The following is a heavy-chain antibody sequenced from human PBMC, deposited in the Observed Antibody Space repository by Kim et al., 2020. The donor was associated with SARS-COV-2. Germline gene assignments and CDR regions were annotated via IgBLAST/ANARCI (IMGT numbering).Heavy chain of an antibody. CDR3: ARDFYGDSSRDYYYGMDV. D-gene: IGHD4-17*01. J-gene: IGHJ6*02. CDR1: GYTFTSYG. V-gene: IGHV1-18*04. Sequence: ASVKVSCKASGYTFTSYGISWVRQAPGQGLEWMGWISAYNGYTNYAQKLQGRVTMTTDTSTSTAYMELRSLRSDDTAVYYCARDFYGDSSRDYYYGMDVWGQGTTVTVSS. CDR2: ISAYNGYT.